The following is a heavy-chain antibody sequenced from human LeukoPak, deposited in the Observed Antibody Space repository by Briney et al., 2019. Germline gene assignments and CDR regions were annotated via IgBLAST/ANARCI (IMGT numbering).Heavy chain of an antibody. J-gene: IGHJ4*02. CDR2: ISSSSSYI. V-gene: IGHV3-21*04. Sequence: GGSLRLSCAASGFTFSSYSMNWVRQAPGKGLEWVSSISSSSSYIYYADSVKGRFTISRDNAKNSLYLQMNSLRAEDTALYYCTKAATMVRGVPDYWGQGTLVTVSS. CDR3: TKAATMVRGVPDY. D-gene: IGHD3-10*01. CDR1: GFTFSSYS.